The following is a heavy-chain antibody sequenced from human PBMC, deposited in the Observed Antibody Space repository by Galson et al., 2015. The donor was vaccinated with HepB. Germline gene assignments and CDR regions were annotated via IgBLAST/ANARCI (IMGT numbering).Heavy chain of an antibody. V-gene: IGHV1-46*01. Sequence: SVKVSCKASGYTFTSYYMHWVRQAPGQGLEWMGIINPSGGSTSYAQKFQGRVTMTRDTSTSTVCMELSSLRSEDTAVYYCARENPAAGTGVPLGYWGQGTLVTVSS. CDR3: ARENPAAGTGVPLGY. D-gene: IGHD6-13*01. CDR2: INPSGGST. J-gene: IGHJ4*02. CDR1: GYTFTSYY.